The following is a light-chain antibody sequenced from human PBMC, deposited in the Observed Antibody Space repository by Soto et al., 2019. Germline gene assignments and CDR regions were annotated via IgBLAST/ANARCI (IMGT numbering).Light chain of an antibody. V-gene: IGLV2-8*01. CDR3: SSYGGSNNFVV. Sequence: QSALTQPPSASGSPGQSVTISCTGTSSDVGGYSYVSWYQQHPGKAPKLMIYEVIKRPSGVPDRFSGSKSGNTASLTVSGLQAEDEADYYCSSYGGSNNFVVFGGGTKLTVL. CDR1: SSDVGGYSY. CDR2: EVI. J-gene: IGLJ2*01.